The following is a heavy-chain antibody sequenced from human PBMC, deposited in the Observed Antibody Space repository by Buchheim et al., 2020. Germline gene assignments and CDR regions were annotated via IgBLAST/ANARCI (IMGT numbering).Heavy chain of an antibody. CDR1: GLTFRSYA. J-gene: IGHJ4*02. Sequence: EVQLLESGGGLVQPGGSLRLSCVGSGLTFRSYAMSWVRQAPGKGLEWVSGISGSGGSTYYADSVKGRFTISRDNSKNTPYLQMNSLRAEDTAVYYCAKDMYASGWYSSDYWGQGTL. V-gene: IGHV3-23*01. D-gene: IGHD6-19*01. CDR2: ISGSGGST. CDR3: AKDMYASGWYSSDY.